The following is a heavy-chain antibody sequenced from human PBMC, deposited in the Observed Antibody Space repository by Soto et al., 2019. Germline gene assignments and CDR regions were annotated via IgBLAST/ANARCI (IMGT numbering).Heavy chain of an antibody. CDR3: ARGLGSSPGY. CDR1: GFTFSSAW. CDR2: ISPDGTTT. D-gene: IGHD6-6*01. V-gene: IGHV3-74*01. J-gene: IGHJ4*02. Sequence: EVQVVESGGDLVQPGGSLRLSCAASGFTFSSAWMFWVRQAPEKGLVWISRISPDGTTTNYADSVKGRFTISRDNAKSTVYLQMTSLRGEDTAVYYCARGLGSSPGYWGQGTLVTVSS.